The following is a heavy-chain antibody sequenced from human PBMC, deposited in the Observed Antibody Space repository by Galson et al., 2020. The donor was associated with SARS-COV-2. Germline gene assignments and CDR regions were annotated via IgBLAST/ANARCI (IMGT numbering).Heavy chain of an antibody. V-gene: IGHV1-24*01. CDR1: GYTLTELS. Sequence: ASVKVSCKVSGYTLTELSMHWVRQAPGKGLAWMGGFDPEDGETIYAQKFQGRVTMTEDTSTDTAYMELSSLRSEDTAVYYCATGTAMVTTWWFDPWGQGTLVTVSS. D-gene: IGHD5-18*01. CDR3: ATGTAMVTTWWFDP. CDR2: FDPEDGET. J-gene: IGHJ5*02.